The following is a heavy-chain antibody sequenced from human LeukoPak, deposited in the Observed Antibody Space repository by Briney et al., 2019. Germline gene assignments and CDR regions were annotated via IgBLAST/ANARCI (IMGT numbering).Heavy chain of an antibody. D-gene: IGHD6-19*01. CDR3: AVTIAVGY. Sequence: GGSLRLSCAASGFNFSGYWMTWVRQAPGKGLEWAANIKEDGSEKHYVDSVKGRFTISRDNAKNSLYLQMNTLRVEDTAVYYCAVTIAVGYWGQGTLVTVSS. CDR2: IKEDGSEK. J-gene: IGHJ4*02. V-gene: IGHV3-7*01. CDR1: GFNFSGYW.